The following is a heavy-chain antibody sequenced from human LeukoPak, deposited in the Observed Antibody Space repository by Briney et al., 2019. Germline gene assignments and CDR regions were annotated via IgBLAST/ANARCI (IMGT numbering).Heavy chain of an antibody. CDR2: TWNDGSKA. CDR1: GFTLSTYG. Sequence: PGGSLGLSCAASGFTLSTYGVHWVRQAPGKGLEWVALTWNDGSKADYADSVKGRFTVSRDNSKNTVFLQMDSLRVDDTAVYYCAKDLFETHWGEVFDYWGQGTLVTVSS. D-gene: IGHD7-27*01. V-gene: IGHV3-30*02. J-gene: IGHJ4*02. CDR3: AKDLFETHWGEVFDY.